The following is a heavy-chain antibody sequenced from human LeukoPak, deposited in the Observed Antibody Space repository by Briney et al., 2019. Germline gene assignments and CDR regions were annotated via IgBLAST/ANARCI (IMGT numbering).Heavy chain of an antibody. V-gene: IGHV1-46*01. CDR1: GCTFTSYY. D-gene: IGHD6-6*01. CDR2: IHPSGGSP. J-gene: IGHJ5*02. CDR3: ARDLGSSSTRFDP. Sequence: ASVKVSCQACGCTFTSYYMHWVRQAPGKGLEGIGIIHPSGGSPRYAQKLQRRVTMTRHMATSTVDMELSSLRSEDTAVYYCARDLGSSSTRFDPWGQGTLVTVSS.